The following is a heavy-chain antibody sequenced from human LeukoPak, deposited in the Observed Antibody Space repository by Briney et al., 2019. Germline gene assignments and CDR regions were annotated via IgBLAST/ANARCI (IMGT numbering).Heavy chain of an antibody. Sequence: QPGGSLRLSCAASGFTVSSHYISWVRQAPGKGLEWVSIIHSDGKTYYSDSVKGRVTISRDNSKNTLYLQMNSLRTEDTAVYYCARGGAFDIWGQGTMVTVSS. J-gene: IGHJ3*02. CDR2: IHSDGKT. V-gene: IGHV3-53*01. D-gene: IGHD3-10*01. CDR1: GFTVSSHY. CDR3: ARGGAFDI.